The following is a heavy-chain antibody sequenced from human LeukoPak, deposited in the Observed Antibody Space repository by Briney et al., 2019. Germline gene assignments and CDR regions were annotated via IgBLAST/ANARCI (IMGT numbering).Heavy chain of an antibody. V-gene: IGHV3-33*06. CDR1: GFTFSSYG. J-gene: IGHJ4*02. Sequence: PGGSLRLSCAASGFTFSSYGMHWVRQAPGKGLEWAAVIWYDGSNKYYAESVKGRFTISRDNSKNTRNLQMNSLGAEDTAGYYCAKEAGAPGLYYFDYWGQGTLVIVSS. CDR3: AKEAGAPGLYYFDY. D-gene: IGHD6-13*01. CDR2: IWYDGSNK.